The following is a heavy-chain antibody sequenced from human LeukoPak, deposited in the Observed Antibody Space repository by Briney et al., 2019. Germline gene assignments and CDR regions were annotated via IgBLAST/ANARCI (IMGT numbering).Heavy chain of an antibody. D-gene: IGHD6-13*01. J-gene: IGHJ4*02. CDR1: GFTFSSFA. V-gene: IGHV3-23*01. CDR2: ISGSGGST. CDR3: AKEPPRFYSSSWYGDY. Sequence: GGSLRLSCAASGFTFSSFAMSWVRQAPGKGLEWVSAISGSGGSTYYADSVKGRFTISRDNSKNTLYLQMNSLRAEDTAVYYCAKEPPRFYSSSWYGDYWGQGTLVTVSS.